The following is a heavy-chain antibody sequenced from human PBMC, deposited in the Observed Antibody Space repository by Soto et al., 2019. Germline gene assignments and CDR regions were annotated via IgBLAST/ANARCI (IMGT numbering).Heavy chain of an antibody. Sequence: QVQLVVSGGGVVQPGGSLRLSCTASGFTFENTAIHWVRQAPGKGLEWMALIFRDGRTNTNSNSARGRVTLSRDNSKNTVYLQLNSLTPEDTALYYCAKDGGYQYPDICGQGALVTVSS. J-gene: IGHJ1*01. V-gene: IGHV3-30*18. CDR1: GFTFENTA. CDR2: IFRDGRTN. D-gene: IGHD6-25*01. CDR3: AKDGGYQYPDI.